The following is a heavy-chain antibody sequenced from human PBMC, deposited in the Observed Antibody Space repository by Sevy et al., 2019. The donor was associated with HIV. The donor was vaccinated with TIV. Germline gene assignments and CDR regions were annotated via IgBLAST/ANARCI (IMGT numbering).Heavy chain of an antibody. Sequence: GGSLRLSCAASGFTFSNAWMSWVRQAPGKGLEWVGRIKSKTDGGTTDYAAPVKGRFTISRDDSKNTLYLQMNSLKTEDTAVYYCTTDSWSQEDYYDYWGQGTLVTVSS. CDR2: IKSKTDGGTT. CDR3: TTDSWSQEDYYDY. V-gene: IGHV3-15*01. J-gene: IGHJ4*02. CDR1: GFTFSNAW. D-gene: IGHD6-13*01.